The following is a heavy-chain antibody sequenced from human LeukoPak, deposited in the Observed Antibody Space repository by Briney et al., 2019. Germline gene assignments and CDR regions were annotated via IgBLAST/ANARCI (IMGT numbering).Heavy chain of an antibody. Sequence: PSETLSLTCAVSGGSISSGGYSWSWIRQPPGKGLEWIGYIYHSGSTNYNPSLKSRVTISVDTSKNQFSLKLSSVTAADTAVYYCARVLGTYFDYWGQGTLVTVSS. J-gene: IGHJ4*02. CDR2: IYHSGST. D-gene: IGHD7-27*01. CDR1: GGSISSGGYS. V-gene: IGHV4-30-2*01. CDR3: ARVLGTYFDY.